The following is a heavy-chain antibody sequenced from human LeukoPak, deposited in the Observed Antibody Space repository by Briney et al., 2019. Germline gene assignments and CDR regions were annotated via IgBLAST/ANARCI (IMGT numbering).Heavy chain of an antibody. CDR2: IYHSGST. V-gene: IGHV4-34*01. Sequence: SETLSLTCAVYGGSFSGYYWSWIRQPPGKGLEWIGYIYHSGSTYYNPSLKSRVTISVDRSKNQFSLKLSSVTAADTAVYYCASHGGIAAAWYFDLWGRGTLVTVSS. D-gene: IGHD6-13*01. CDR3: ASHGGIAAAWYFDL. J-gene: IGHJ2*01. CDR1: GGSFSGYY.